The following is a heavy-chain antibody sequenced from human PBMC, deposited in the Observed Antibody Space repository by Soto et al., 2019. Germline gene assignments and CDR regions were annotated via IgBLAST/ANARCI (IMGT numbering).Heavy chain of an antibody. D-gene: IGHD3-3*01. CDR3: AKNHGVKMSTMFHVVAGY. J-gene: IGHJ4*02. CDR2: INPRYPAGSST. V-gene: IGHV1-46*01. CDR1: GYTLTTFF. Sequence: WASVKVSCKASGYTLTTFFMHWVRQAPGQGLEWMGVINPRYPAGSSTTYAQNFQARVTMTTDTSTNTEYMELSRHRTDDTDVYYFAKNHGVKMSTMFHVVAGYWGQGTLVTVSS.